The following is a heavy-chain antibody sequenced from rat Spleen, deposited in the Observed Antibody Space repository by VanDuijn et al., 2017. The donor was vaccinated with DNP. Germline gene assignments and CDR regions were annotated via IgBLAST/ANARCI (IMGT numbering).Heavy chain of an antibody. Sequence: EVQLVESGGGPVQPGRSLKLSCVASGFIFSNYWMTWIRQAPTQGLEWVASTINSGGTTYYRDSVKGRFTISRDNAKSTLYLQMDSLRSEDTATYYCTRDSGDWYFDFWGPGTMVTVSS. CDR3: TRDSGDWYFDF. V-gene: IGHV5-31*01. D-gene: IGHD1-1*01. CDR1: GFIFSNYW. CDR2: TINSGGTT. J-gene: IGHJ1*01.